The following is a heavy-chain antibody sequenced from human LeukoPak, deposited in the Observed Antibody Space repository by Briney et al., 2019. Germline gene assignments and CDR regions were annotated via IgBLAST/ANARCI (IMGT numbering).Heavy chain of an antibody. Sequence: PGGSLRLSCAASGFTFDDHGMSWVRQAPGKGLEWVSHINWNGASIGYADSVKGRFTISRDNAKTSLYLQMNSLRAEDTALYYCAKDLVLLGAYYYDTIGYSTYWGQGTLVTVSS. J-gene: IGHJ4*02. CDR2: INWNGASI. V-gene: IGHV3-20*04. CDR1: GFTFDDHG. D-gene: IGHD3-22*01. CDR3: AKDLVLLGAYYYDTIGYSTY.